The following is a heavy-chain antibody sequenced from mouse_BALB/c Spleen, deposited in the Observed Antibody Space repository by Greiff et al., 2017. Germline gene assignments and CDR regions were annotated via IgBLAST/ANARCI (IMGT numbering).Heavy chain of an antibody. CDR3: GRGNQRGFDY. CDR1: GYSFTGYF. Sequence: VQLKESGPELVKPGASVKISCKASGYSFTGYFMNWVKQSHGKSLEWIGRINPYNGDTFYNQKFKGKATLTVDNSSSTAHMELLSLTSEDSAGYYCGRGNQRGFDYWGQGTTLTVSS. J-gene: IGHJ2*01. CDR2: INPYNGDT. V-gene: IGHV1-37*01.